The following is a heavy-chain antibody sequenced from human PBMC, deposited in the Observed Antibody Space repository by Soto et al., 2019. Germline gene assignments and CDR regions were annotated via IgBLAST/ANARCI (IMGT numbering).Heavy chain of an antibody. D-gene: IGHD3-22*01. CDR3: ARDDDTSGNYAKFNY. Sequence: QVQLVESGGGVVQSGRSLRLSCAASGFTFTSYGMHWVRQAPGQGMEWVAVIWYHGRNDYYADSVNGRFTISRDTSKNTVYLQMTSLIAEDTAVYYCARDDDTSGNYAKFNYWGPGTQVTVSS. J-gene: IGHJ4*02. CDR2: IWYHGRND. V-gene: IGHV3-33*01. CDR1: GFTFTSYG.